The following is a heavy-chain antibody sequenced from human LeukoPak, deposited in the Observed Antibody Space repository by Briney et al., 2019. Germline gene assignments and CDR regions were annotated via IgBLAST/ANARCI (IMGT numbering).Heavy chain of an antibody. CDR2: ISGSGGST. D-gene: IGHD3-10*01. Sequence: GGSLRLSCAASGFTFSSHPMSWVRQAPGKGLEWVSAISGSGGSTYYADSVKGRFTISRDNSKNTLYLQMNSLRAEDTAVYYCAKAIWFGELVGRPFDYWGQGTLVTVSS. J-gene: IGHJ4*02. CDR1: GFTFSSHP. CDR3: AKAIWFGELVGRPFDY. V-gene: IGHV3-23*01.